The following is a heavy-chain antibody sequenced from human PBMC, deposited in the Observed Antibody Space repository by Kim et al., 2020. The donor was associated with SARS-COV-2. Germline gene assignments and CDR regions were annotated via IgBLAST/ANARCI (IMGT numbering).Heavy chain of an antibody. Sequence: YADSVKGRFTISRDNAKNSLYLQMNSLGAEDTALYYCAKDWMTTVTMPDYCDQGTLVTVSS. V-gene: IGHV3-9*01. J-gene: IGHJ4*02. D-gene: IGHD4-17*01. CDR3: AKDWMTTVTMPDY.